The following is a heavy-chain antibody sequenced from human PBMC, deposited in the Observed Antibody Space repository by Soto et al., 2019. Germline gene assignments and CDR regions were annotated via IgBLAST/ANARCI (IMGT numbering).Heavy chain of an antibody. CDR1: GFTFSSYW. D-gene: IGHD3-3*01. CDR3: ARDRYAYSDFWSGSLPYYYFGMDV. J-gene: IGHJ6*02. CDR2: ITQDGSEK. V-gene: IGHV3-7*01. Sequence: EVQLVESGGGLVQPGGSLRLSCAAAGFTFSSYWMSWVLQAQGKGLEWVANITQDGSEKYYVESVKGRFTISREKAKNSLYMQMNSLTAEDTSVYYCARDRYAYSDFWSGSLPYYYFGMDVWGQWTTVTVSS.